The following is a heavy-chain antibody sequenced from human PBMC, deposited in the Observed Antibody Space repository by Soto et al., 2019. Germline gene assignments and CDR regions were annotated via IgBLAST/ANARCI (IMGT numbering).Heavy chain of an antibody. J-gene: IGHJ4*02. V-gene: IGHV1-18*01. CDR2: ISAYNGNT. D-gene: IGHD3-3*01. CDR1: GYTFTSYG. Sequence: ASVKVFREASGYTFTSYGISWVRQAPGQGLEWMGWISAYNGNTNYAQKLQGRVTMTTDTSTSTAYMELRSLRSDDTAVYYCAHRHVENYDFSFDYWGQGTLVTVSS. CDR3: AHRHVENYDFSFDY.